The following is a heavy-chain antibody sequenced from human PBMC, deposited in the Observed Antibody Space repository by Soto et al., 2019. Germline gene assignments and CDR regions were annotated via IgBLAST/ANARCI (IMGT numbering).Heavy chain of an antibody. CDR2: ISGSGGST. CDR1: GFTFSSYA. CDR3: AKLDFWDTRGGYFQH. J-gene: IGHJ1*01. Sequence: GGSLRLSCAASGFTFSSYAMSWVRQAPGKGLEWVSAISGSGGSTYYADSVKGRFTISRDNSKNTLYLQMNSLRAEDTAVYYCAKLDFWDTRGGYFQHWGQGTLVTVSS. V-gene: IGHV3-23*01. D-gene: IGHD3-3*01.